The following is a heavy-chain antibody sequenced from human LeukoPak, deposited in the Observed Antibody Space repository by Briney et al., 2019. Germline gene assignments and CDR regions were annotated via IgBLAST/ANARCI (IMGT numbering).Heavy chain of an antibody. CDR1: GYTFTSYG. CDR3: ATSSVRGVRRVLDPYYYHGMDV. CDR2: ISAYNGNT. J-gene: IGHJ6*02. D-gene: IGHD3-10*01. Sequence: ASVKVSCKASGYTFTSYGISWVRQAPGQGLEWTGWISAYNGNTNYAQKLQGRVTMTTDTSTSTAYMELRSLRSDDTAVYYCATSSVRGVRRVLDPYYYHGMDVWGQGTTVTVSS. V-gene: IGHV1-18*01.